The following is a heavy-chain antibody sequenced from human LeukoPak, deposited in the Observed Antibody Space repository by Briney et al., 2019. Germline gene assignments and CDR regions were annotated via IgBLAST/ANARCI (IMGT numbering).Heavy chain of an antibody. J-gene: IGHJ1*01. CDR3: ARALYYYDSSGYYYVSQYFQH. Sequence: SETLSLTCAVYGGSFSGYYWSWIRQPPGKGLEWIGEINHSGSANYNPSLKSRVTISVDTSKNQFSLKLSSVTAADTAVYYCARALYYYDSSGYYYVSQYFQHWGQGTLVTVSS. V-gene: IGHV4-34*01. D-gene: IGHD3-22*01. CDR2: INHSGSA. CDR1: GGSFSGYY.